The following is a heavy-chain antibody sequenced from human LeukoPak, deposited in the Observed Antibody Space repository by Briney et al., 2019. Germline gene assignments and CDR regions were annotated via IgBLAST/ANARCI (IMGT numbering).Heavy chain of an antibody. V-gene: IGHV4-34*01. CDR3: ASSVGSTDY. Sequence: SETLSLTCTVSGGSISTYYWSWIRQSPGKGLEWIGEVNHRGSTNLNPSLKSRVTLSVDTSKHQFSLRLTSVTAADAAVYYCASSVGSTDYWGQGTLVTVSS. CDR1: GGSISTYY. J-gene: IGHJ4*02. D-gene: IGHD1-26*01. CDR2: VNHRGST.